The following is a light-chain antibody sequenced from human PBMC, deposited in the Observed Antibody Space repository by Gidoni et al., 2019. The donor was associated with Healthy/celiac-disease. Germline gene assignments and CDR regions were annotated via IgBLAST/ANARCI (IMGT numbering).Light chain of an antibody. Sequence: IQMTQSPSTLSASVGDRVTITCRASQSISSWLAWYQQKPGKAPKLLIYDAYSLESGVPSRFSGSGSGTEFTLTISSLQPDDFATYYCQQYNSYSETFGQGTKVEIK. CDR2: DAY. V-gene: IGKV1-5*01. CDR3: QQYNSYSET. J-gene: IGKJ1*01. CDR1: QSISSW.